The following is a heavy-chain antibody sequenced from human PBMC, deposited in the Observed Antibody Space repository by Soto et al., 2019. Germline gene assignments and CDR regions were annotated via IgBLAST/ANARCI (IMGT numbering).Heavy chain of an antibody. CDR3: AADHLERRAGDY. CDR1: GFTFTSSA. Sequence: QMQLVQSGPEVKKPGTSVKVSCKASGFTFTSSAVQWVRQARGQRLEWIGWIVVGSGNTNYAQKFQERVTITRDMSTSTAYMELSSLRSEDTAVYYCAADHLERRAGDYWVQGTLVTVSS. J-gene: IGHJ4*02. V-gene: IGHV1-58*01. CDR2: IVVGSGNT. D-gene: IGHD1-1*01.